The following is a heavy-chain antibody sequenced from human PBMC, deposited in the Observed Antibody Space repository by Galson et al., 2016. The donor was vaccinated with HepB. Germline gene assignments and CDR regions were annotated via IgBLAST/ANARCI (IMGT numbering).Heavy chain of an antibody. CDR2: IYWDDDK. CDR1: GFSLSTSGVG. Sequence: PALVKPTQTLTLTCTFSGFSLSTSGVGVGWIRQPPGKALEWLALIYWDDDKRYSPSLKSRLTITKDTSKNQVVLTMTNMDPVDTATYYCAHSGGGFLARWFDPWGQGTLVTVSS. V-gene: IGHV2-5*02. J-gene: IGHJ5*02. CDR3: AHSGGGFLARWFDP. D-gene: IGHD3-3*01.